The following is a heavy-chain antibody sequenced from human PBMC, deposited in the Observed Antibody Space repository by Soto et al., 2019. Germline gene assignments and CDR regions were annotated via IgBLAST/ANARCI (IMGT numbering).Heavy chain of an antibody. CDR3: ARGSKVGVAARPHYYYALDV. CDR2: INQSGKT. V-gene: IGHV4-34*01. J-gene: IGHJ6*02. D-gene: IGHD6-6*01. Sequence: QVQLQQWGAGLVKPSETLSLTCGVHNGSSSGYRWNWNRQPPGKGLEWIGDINQSGKTNYNPSLKSRVTISVDTSTNQFSLRLTSVTAADSAVYYCARGSKVGVAARPHYYYALDVCGLGTPVTVSS. CDR1: NGSSSGYR.